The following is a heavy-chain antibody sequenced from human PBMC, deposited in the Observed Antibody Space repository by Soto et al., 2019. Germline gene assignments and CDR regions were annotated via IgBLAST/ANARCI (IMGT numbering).Heavy chain of an antibody. Sequence: LSLTCTVSGGSISSGGYYWSWIRQHPGKGLEWIGYIYYSGSTYYNPSLKSRVTISVDTSKNQFSLKLSSVTAADTAVYYCARDHSYSSGWSKGSIWFDPWGQGTLVTVSS. CDR2: IYYSGST. V-gene: IGHV4-31*03. CDR3: ARDHSYSSGWSKGSIWFDP. J-gene: IGHJ5*02. CDR1: GGSISSGGYY. D-gene: IGHD6-19*01.